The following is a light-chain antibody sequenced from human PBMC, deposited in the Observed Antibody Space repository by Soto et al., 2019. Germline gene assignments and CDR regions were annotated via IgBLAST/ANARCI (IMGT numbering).Light chain of an antibody. CDR2: AAS. V-gene: IGKV1-39*01. CDR3: QQTYSVPAT. Sequence: IQMTQSPLSLSASVGGRVTITCRTTQNIRNYLNWYQQKPGKAPKLLIYAASGLQSGVPSRFSASGSGTDFTLTISYLQPEDFAAYYCQQTYSVPATFGQGTKVDI. CDR1: QNIRNY. J-gene: IGKJ1*01.